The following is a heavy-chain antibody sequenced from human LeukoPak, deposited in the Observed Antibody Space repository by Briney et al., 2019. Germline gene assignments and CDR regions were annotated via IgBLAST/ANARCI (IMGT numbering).Heavy chain of an antibody. Sequence: GGSLRLSCAASGFIFNSYAMGWDRQAPGKRLEWVSVISGSGTSSYYADSVKGRFTISRDNSKNTLYLQMNSLRAEDTAVYYCAKGSRSDARYYFDYWGQGTLVTVSS. CDR2: ISGSGTSS. D-gene: IGHD2-15*01. CDR3: AKGSRSDARYYFDY. V-gene: IGHV3-23*01. J-gene: IGHJ4*02. CDR1: GFIFNSYA.